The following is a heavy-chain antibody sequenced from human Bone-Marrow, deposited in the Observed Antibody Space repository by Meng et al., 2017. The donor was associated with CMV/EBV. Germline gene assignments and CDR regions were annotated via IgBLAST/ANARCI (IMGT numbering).Heavy chain of an antibody. V-gene: IGHV3-7*01. CDR3: ARYRYQRYYFDY. CDR1: GFTFSSYW. J-gene: IGHJ4*02. Sequence: GESLKISCAASGFTFSSYWMSWVRQAPGKGLEWVANIKQDGSEKYYVDSVKGRFTISRDNAKNSLYLQMNSLRAEDTAVYYCARYRYQRYYFDYWGQGTLVIVSS. CDR2: IKQDGSEK. D-gene: IGHD2-2*01.